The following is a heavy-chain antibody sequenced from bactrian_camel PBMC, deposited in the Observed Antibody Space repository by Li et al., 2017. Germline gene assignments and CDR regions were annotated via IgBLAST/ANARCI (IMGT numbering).Heavy chain of an antibody. CDR1: GFSFSSYY. CDR3: AQEVLGTCWRY. Sequence: HVQLVESGGGSVQAGGSLRLSCATSGFSFSSYYLAWFRQAPGKEREGVAGITSYGSPRYADSVKGRFTISRDNAKNTLYLQLNMMKSEDTAIYYCAQEVLGTCWRYWGQGTQVTVS. V-gene: IGHV3S1*01. CDR2: ITSYGSP. D-gene: IGHD6*01. J-gene: IGHJ4*01.